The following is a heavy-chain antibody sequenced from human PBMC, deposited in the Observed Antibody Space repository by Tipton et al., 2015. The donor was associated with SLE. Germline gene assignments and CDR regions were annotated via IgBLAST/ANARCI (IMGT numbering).Heavy chain of an antibody. V-gene: IGHV4-38-2*01. D-gene: IGHD1-26*01. J-gene: IGHJ3*02. Sequence: GLVKPSETLSLSCSVSGYSISSGYYWGWIRQPPGKGLEWIGSIYHSGSTYYNPSLKSRVTISVDTSKNQFSLNLTSVTAADTAVYYCAAYNSGSHAFYMWGQGTLVTVSS. CDR2: IYHSGST. CDR1: GYSISSGYY. CDR3: AAYNSGSHAFYM.